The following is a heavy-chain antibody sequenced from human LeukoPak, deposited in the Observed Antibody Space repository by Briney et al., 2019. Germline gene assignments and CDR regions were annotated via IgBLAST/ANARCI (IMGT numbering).Heavy chain of an antibody. V-gene: IGHV4-39*01. CDR3: ATYCSGGSCYQVSYDAFDI. J-gene: IGHJ3*02. CDR1: GDSISSSSFNY. D-gene: IGHD2-15*01. Sequence: PSETLSLTCTVSGDSISSSSFNYWGWIRQPPGKGLEWIGSIYYNGNTYYNTSLESRATISVDTSKNQFSLKLKSVTAADTAVYYCATYCSGGSCYQVSYDAFDIWGQGTMVTVSS. CDR2: IYYNGNT.